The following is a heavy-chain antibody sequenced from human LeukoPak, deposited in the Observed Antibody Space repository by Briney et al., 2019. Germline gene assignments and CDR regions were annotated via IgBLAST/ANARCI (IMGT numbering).Heavy chain of an antibody. CDR1: GFTFSSYA. J-gene: IGHJ4*02. Sequence: PGGSLRLSCAASGFTFSSYAMSWVRQAPGKGLEWVSVISGSGGSTYYADSVRGRFTISRDNSKNTLYLQMNSLRAEDTAVYYCAKDGTSGYYFFGYWGQGTPVTVSS. CDR2: ISGSGGST. CDR3: AKDGTSGYYFFGY. V-gene: IGHV3-23*01. D-gene: IGHD3-22*01.